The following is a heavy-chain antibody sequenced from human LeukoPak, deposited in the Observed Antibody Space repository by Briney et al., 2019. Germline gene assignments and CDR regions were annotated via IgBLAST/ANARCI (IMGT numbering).Heavy chain of an antibody. D-gene: IGHD3-10*01. J-gene: IGHJ3*02. Sequence: PGGLLRLSCAALGFTVSDNYTSWGGKAPGKGLEWFSAISGGGRTYYADCVKGRFIISRANSQNTVYLHLNSLRAEDTAVYYCARGGDTMGSIRSPFDIWGQGTMVTVSS. CDR3: ARGGDTMGSIRSPFDI. CDR2: ISGGGRT. V-gene: IGHV3-53*01. CDR1: GFTVSDNY.